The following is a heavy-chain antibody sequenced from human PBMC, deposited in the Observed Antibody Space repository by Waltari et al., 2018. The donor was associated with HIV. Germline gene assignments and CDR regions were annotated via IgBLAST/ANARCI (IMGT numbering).Heavy chain of an antibody. J-gene: IGHJ4*02. V-gene: IGHV3-66*04. Sequence: EVQLVESGGDLVQPGGSLRLSCAASVFTVSSSYMSWVRQAPGEGLEWVSVMYSDGTTYYAGSVKGRFTISRDNSKNTLYLQMSSLRGEDTAVYYCARQRNWNEDFDDWGQGTLVTVSS. D-gene: IGHD1-1*01. CDR2: MYSDGTT. CDR3: ARQRNWNEDFDD. CDR1: VFTVSSSY.